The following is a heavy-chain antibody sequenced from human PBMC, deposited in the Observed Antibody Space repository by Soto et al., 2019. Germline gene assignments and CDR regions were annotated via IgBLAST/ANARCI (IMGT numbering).Heavy chain of an antibody. V-gene: IGHV1-69*13. CDR1: GGTFSSYA. D-gene: IGHD6-13*01. CDR3: ARDPISSWSFDY. Sequence: GASVKDSCKATGGTFSSYAISWVRQPPGQGLEWMGVIIPIFGTANYAQKFQGRVTITADESTSTAYMELSSLRSEDTAVYYCARDPISSWSFDYWGQGTLVTVSS. J-gene: IGHJ4*02. CDR2: IIPIFGTA.